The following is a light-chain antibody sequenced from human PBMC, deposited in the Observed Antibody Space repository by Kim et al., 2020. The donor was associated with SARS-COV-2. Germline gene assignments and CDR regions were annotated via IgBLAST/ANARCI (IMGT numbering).Light chain of an antibody. CDR2: DAS. CDR3: QQRSNWT. CDR1: QSVSSY. V-gene: IGKV3-11*01. J-gene: IGKJ1*01. Sequence: LSWSPGERATLSCRASQSVSSYLAWYQQKPGQAPRLLIYDASNRATGIPARFSGSGSGTDFTLTISSLEPEDFAVYYCQQRSNWTFGQGTKVDIK.